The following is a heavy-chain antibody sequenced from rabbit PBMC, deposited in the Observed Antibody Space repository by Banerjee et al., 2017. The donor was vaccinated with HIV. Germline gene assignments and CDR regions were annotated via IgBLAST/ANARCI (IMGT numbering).Heavy chain of an antibody. CDR2: IYAGSSGST. CDR3: ARGAGNYAGYGHSL. J-gene: IGHJ4*01. V-gene: IGHV1S45*01. CDR1: GFSFSSGYY. Sequence: QEQLEESGGGLVKPGASLTLTCTASGFSFSSGYYMCWVRQAPGKGLELIACIYAGSSGSTYYASWAKGRFTISKTSSTTVTLQMTSLTAADTATYFCARGAGNYAGYGHSLWGPGTLVTVS. D-gene: IGHD7-1*01.